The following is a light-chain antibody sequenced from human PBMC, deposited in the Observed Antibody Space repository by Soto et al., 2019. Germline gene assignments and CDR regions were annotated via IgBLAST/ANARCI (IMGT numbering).Light chain of an antibody. CDR1: QSVLHSSNNKNY. Sequence: DIVMTQSPDSLAVSLGERATINCKSRQSVLHSSNNKNYLAWYQQKPGQPPKLLIYWASTRESGVPDRFSGSGSGTDFTLTISSLQAEDVAVYYCQQCYSSPWTFGQGTRVEVK. CDR3: QQCYSSPWT. CDR2: WAS. V-gene: IGKV4-1*01. J-gene: IGKJ1*01.